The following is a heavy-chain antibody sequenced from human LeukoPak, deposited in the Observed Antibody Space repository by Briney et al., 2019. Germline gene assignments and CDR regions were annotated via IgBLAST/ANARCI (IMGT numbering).Heavy chain of an antibody. CDR3: ARGKRVGFGELFAFDI. D-gene: IGHD3-10*01. CDR1: GGSISSGGYS. Sequence: SETLSLTCAVSGGSISSGGYSWSWIRLPPGNGLEWIGYIYHSGSTYYNPSLKSRVTISVDRSKNQFSLKLSSVTAADTAVYYCARGKRVGFGELFAFDIWGQGTMVTVSS. V-gene: IGHV4-30-2*01. CDR2: IYHSGST. J-gene: IGHJ3*02.